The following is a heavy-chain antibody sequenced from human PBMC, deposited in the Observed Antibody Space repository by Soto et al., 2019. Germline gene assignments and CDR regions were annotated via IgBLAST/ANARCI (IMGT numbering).Heavy chain of an antibody. CDR1: GGSFSGYY. CDR2: INHSGST. D-gene: IGHD6-6*01. Sequence: PSETLSLTCAVYGGSFSGYYWSWIRQPPGKGLEWIGEINHSGSTNYNPSLKSRVTISVDTSKNQFSLKLSSVTAADTAVYYCARSNGSSSGDAFGIWGQGTMVTVSS. CDR3: ARSNGSSSGDAFGI. J-gene: IGHJ3*02. V-gene: IGHV4-34*01.